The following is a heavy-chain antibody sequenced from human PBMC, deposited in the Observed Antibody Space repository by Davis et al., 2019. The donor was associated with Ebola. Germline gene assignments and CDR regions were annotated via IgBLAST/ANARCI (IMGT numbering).Heavy chain of an antibody. J-gene: IGHJ6*02. Sequence: GGSLRLSCAASGFTFSSYAMSWVRQAPGKGLEWVSAISGSGGSTYYADSVKGRFTISRDNSKSTLYLQMNSLRAEDTAVYYCAKLGYCSSTSCPNYYYYGMDVWGQGTTVTVSS. CDR3: AKLGYCSSTSCPNYYYYGMDV. D-gene: IGHD2-2*01. CDR1: GFTFSSYA. CDR2: ISGSGGST. V-gene: IGHV3-23*01.